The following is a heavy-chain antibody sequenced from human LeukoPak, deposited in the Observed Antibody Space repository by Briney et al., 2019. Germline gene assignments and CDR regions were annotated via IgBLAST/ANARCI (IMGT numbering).Heavy chain of an antibody. D-gene: IGHD3-10*01. CDR1: GFTVSSTY. J-gene: IGHJ6*03. CDR2: IYSGGYT. Sequence: GGSLRLSCAASGFTVSSTYMSWVRQAPGKGLEWVSVIYSGGYTYYADSVKGRFTISRDNSKNTVYLQMNSLRAEDTAVYYCTKDLRVRGAIDYYYYYYLDVWGKGTTVTISS. V-gene: IGHV3-53*01. CDR3: TKDLRVRGAIDYYYYYYLDV.